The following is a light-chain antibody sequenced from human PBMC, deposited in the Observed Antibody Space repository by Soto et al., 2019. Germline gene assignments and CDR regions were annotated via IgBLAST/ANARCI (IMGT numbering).Light chain of an antibody. V-gene: IGLV2-14*01. CDR3: SSYTVTSTWV. CDR1: SSDVGGHDF. CDR2: EVT. J-gene: IGLJ3*02. Sequence: QSALTQPASVSGSPGQPITISCTGTSSDVGGHDFVSWYQHHPDKAPKLLIYEVTDRPPGTSNRFSGSKSGNTASLTISRLQADDEADYYCSSYTVTSTWVFGGGTKLTVL.